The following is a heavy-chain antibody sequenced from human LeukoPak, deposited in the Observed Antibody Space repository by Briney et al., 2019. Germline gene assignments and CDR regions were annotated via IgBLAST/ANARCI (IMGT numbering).Heavy chain of an antibody. CDR1: GFTFNNYG. CDR3: AKDGTSYYYIYY. CDR2: IRYDGSNT. D-gene: IGHD2/OR15-2a*01. Sequence: GGSLILSCAASGFTFNNYGMHWVRQAPGKGLEGLAFIRYDGSNTYYADSVKGRFTVSRDDSKNTLYLQMNSLRGDDTAVYYCAKDGTSYYYIYYWGQGTLVTVSS. V-gene: IGHV3-30*02. J-gene: IGHJ4*02.